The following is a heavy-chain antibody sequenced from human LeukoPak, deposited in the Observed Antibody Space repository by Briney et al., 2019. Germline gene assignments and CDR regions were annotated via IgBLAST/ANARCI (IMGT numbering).Heavy chain of an antibody. V-gene: IGHV1-3*01. Sequence: GASVKVSCKASGYIFTDYAIQWVRQAPGQGLEWMGWINAGNGKTKYLQKFQGRVTITRDTSASTAYMELSGLRSNDTAVYYCARARWTSTVTTYYLDFWGQGTLVTVSS. D-gene: IGHD4-17*01. CDR3: ARARWTSTVTTYYLDF. J-gene: IGHJ4*02. CDR2: INAGNGKT. CDR1: GYIFTDYA.